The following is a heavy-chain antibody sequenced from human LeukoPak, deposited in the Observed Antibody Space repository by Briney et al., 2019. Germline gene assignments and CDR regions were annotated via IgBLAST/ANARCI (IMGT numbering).Heavy chain of an antibody. J-gene: IGHJ5*02. CDR1: GGSISSSSYY. Sequence: SETLSLTCTVSGGSISSSSYYWGWIRQPPGKGLEWIGYIYYSGSTNYNPSLKSRVTISVDTSKNQFSLKLSSVTAADTAVYYCARLGYYYGSGSYPRSNPNWFDPWGQGTLVTVSS. CDR3: ARLGYYYGSGSYPRSNPNWFDP. V-gene: IGHV4-61*05. CDR2: IYYSGST. D-gene: IGHD3-10*01.